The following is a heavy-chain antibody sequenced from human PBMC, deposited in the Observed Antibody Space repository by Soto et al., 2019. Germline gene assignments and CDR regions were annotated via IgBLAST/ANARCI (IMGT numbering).Heavy chain of an antibody. CDR1: GFTFSNYA. D-gene: IGHD4-17*01. CDR2: ISGSGGNT. CDR3: AKLFWTTVLPPFDY. J-gene: IGHJ4*02. Sequence: EVQLLESGGGLVQPGESLRLSCAASGFTFSNYAMSWVRQGPGKGLEWVSAISGSGGNTYYADSVTGRFTISRDNSKNMVYLQMNSLRAEDAAVYYCAKLFWTTVLPPFDYWGQGTLVTVSS. V-gene: IGHV3-23*01.